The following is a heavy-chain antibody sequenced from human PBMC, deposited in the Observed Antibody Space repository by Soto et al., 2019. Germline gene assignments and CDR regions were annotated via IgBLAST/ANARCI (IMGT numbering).Heavy chain of an antibody. D-gene: IGHD2-2*02. Sequence: GESLKISCAASGFTFSNAWMSWVRQAPGKGLEWVGRIKSKTDGGTTDYAAPVKGRFTISRDDSKNTLYLQMNSLKTEDTAVYYCTAIIRGEDAFDIWGQGTMVTVSS. CDR3: TAIIRGEDAFDI. CDR2: IKSKTDGGTT. CDR1: GFTFSNAW. J-gene: IGHJ3*02. V-gene: IGHV3-15*01.